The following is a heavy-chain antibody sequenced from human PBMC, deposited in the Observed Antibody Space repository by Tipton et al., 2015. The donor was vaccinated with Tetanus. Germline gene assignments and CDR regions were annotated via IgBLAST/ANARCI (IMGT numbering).Heavy chain of an antibody. J-gene: IGHJ4*02. CDR3: AKGGSGLDY. V-gene: IGHV3-30-3*02. CDR2: IRDYGTNK. CDR1: GGSMRSYY. D-gene: IGHD6-19*01. Sequence: TLSLTCIVSGGSMRSYYWSWIRQPPGKGLDWVAVIRDYGTNKYYADSVKGRFTISSDNSENTVYLQMNSLRVEDTAMYYCAKGGSGLDYWGQGTLVTVSS.